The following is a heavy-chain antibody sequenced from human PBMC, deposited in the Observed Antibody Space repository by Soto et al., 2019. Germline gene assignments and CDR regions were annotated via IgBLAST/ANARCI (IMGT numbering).Heavy chain of an antibody. CDR1: GYTLTSYG. CDR2: ISAYNGNT. V-gene: IGHV1-18*01. D-gene: IGHD6-13*01. J-gene: IGHJ5*02. Sequence: ASVKVSCKASGYTLTSYGIIWVRQAPGQGLEWMGWISAYNGNTNYAQKLQGRVTMTTDTSTSTAYMELRSLRSDDTAVYYCARDRVAAEVWFDPWGQGTLVTVSS. CDR3: ARDRVAAEVWFDP.